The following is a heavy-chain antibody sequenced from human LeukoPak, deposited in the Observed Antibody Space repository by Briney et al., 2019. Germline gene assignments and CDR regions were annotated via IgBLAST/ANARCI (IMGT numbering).Heavy chain of an antibody. V-gene: IGHV3-11*04. CDR1: GFTFSDYY. J-gene: IGHJ4*02. D-gene: IGHD6-13*01. CDR2: ISSSGSTI. Sequence: GGSLRLSCAASGFTFSDYYMSWIRQAPGKGLEWVSYISSSGSTIYYADSVKGRFTISGDNAKNSLYLQMNSLRAEDTAVYYCARVLEAAAFDFWGQGTLVTVSS. CDR3: ARVLEAAAFDF.